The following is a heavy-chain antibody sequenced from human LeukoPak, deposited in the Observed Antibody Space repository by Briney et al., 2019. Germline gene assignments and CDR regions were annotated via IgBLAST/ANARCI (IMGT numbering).Heavy chain of an antibody. D-gene: IGHD6-13*01. V-gene: IGHV4-39*07. CDR1: GGSISSSSYY. CDR2: IYYSGST. Sequence: SETLSLTCTVSGGSISSSSYYWGWIRQPPGKGLEWIGSIYYSGSTYYNPSLKSRVTISVDTSKNQFSLKLSSVPAADTAVYYCARGLSDSSSWYYYYYYMDVWGKGTTVTVSS. CDR3: ARGLSDSSSWYYYYYYMDV. J-gene: IGHJ6*03.